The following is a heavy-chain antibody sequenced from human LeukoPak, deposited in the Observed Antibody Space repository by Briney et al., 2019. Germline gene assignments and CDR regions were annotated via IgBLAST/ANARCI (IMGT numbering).Heavy chain of an antibody. CDR1: GFTFPNYW. D-gene: IGHD2-15*01. V-gene: IGHV3-7*01. Sequence: PGGPLRLSCVASGFTFPNYWMSWLRRARGKGLEGVANIRQDGSEKFYVASVKGRFTISRDNDKSSLYLQMNSLRGEGTAVYFCARVGGSWELILWGQGTLVTVS. CDR3: ARVGGSWELIL. CDR2: IRQDGSEK. J-gene: IGHJ4*02.